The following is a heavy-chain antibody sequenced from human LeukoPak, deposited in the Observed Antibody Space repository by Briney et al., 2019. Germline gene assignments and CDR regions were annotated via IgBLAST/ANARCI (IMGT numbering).Heavy chain of an antibody. V-gene: IGHV4-59*08. CDR1: SGSIISYY. Sequence: SETLSLTCTVSSGSIISYYWSWIRQPPGKGLEWVGYIFYSGSTNYNPSLKSRVTISVDTSKNQFSLKLSSVTAADTAVYYCARHADGDSLYYFDYWGQGTLVTVSS. J-gene: IGHJ4*02. CDR2: IFYSGST. D-gene: IGHD4-17*01. CDR3: ARHADGDSLYYFDY.